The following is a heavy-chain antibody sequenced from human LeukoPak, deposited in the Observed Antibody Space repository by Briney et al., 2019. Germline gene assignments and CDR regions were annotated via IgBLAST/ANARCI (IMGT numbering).Heavy chain of an antibody. V-gene: IGHV1-18*01. CDR1: GYTFTSYG. CDR2: ISAYNGNT. J-gene: IGHJ4*02. D-gene: IGHD1-26*01. CDR3: ARAPEGWELPYYFDY. Sequence: ASVKVSCKASGYTFTSYGISWVRQAPGQGLEWMGWISAYNGNTNYAQKLQGRVTMTTDTSTSTAYMELRSLRSDDTAVYYCARAPEGWELPYYFDYWGQGTLVTVSS.